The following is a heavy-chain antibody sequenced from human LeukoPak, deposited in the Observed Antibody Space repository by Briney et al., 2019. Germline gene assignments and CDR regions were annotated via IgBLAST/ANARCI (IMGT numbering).Heavy chain of an antibody. J-gene: IGHJ4*02. Sequence: GESLKISCKGSGYTFTTYWIGWVRQMPGKGLEYMGIIYPGDSDPRYSPSFQGRATISADKSISTAYLQWSSLKASDTAMYYCARGLSEEPFDYWGQGTLVTVSS. CDR2: IYPGDSDP. V-gene: IGHV5-51*01. CDR3: ARGLSEEPFDY. CDR1: GYTFTTYW. D-gene: IGHD3-16*02.